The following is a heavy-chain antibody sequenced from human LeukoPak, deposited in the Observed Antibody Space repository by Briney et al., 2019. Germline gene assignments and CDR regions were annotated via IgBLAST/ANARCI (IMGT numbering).Heavy chain of an antibody. Sequence: GGSLRLSCAASGFTFSTYATHWVRQAPDKGLEWVTVISNHGSNQYYADSVKGRFTISRDNSKNTLYLQMNSLRAEDTAVYYCARHGNAYGVYVPGTFYFDAWGQGTLVTVSS. CDR3: ARHGNAYGVYVPGTFYFDA. J-gene: IGHJ5*02. V-gene: IGHV3-30-3*01. D-gene: IGHD4-17*01. CDR1: GFTFSTYA. CDR2: ISNHGSNQ.